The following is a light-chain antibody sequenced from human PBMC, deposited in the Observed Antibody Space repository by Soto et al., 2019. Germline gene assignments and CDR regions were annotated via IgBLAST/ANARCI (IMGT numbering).Light chain of an antibody. CDR2: TAS. Sequence: DIQMTQSPSSLSASVGDRVTITCRASQGISTNLAWYQQKAGKVPKVLIHTASTLQSGVPSRFSGSGSGTDFTLTISSLQPDDVATYYCQKHDRAPFTFGPGTKVDIK. J-gene: IGKJ3*01. CDR1: QGISTN. CDR3: QKHDRAPFT. V-gene: IGKV1-27*01.